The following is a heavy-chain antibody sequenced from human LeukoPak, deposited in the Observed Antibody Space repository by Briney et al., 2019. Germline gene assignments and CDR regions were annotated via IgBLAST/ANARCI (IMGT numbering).Heavy chain of an antibody. CDR1: GFTFSTYS. CDR3: ASSITGDLFDY. Sequence: GGSLRLSCAASGFTFSTYSMNWVRQAPGKGLEWVSSISSSSKYIYNADSVKGRFTTSRDNAKNSLDLQMNSLRAEDTAVYYCASSITGDLFDYWGQGTLVTVSS. J-gene: IGHJ4*02. CDR2: ISSSSKYI. D-gene: IGHD1-20*01. V-gene: IGHV3-21*01.